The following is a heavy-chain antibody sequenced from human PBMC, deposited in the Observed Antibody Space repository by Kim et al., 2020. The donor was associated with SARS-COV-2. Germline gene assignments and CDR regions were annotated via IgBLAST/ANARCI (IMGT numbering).Heavy chain of an antibody. J-gene: IGHJ5*02. CDR2: INAGNGNT. CDR1: GYTSTSYA. D-gene: IGHD1-20*01. CDR3: ARTLNSGPRPFDP. V-gene: IGHV1-3*01. Sequence: ASVKVSCKASGYTSTSYAMHWVRQAPGQRLEWMGWINAGNGNTKYSQKFQGRVTITRDTSASTAYMELSSLRSEDTAVYYCARTLNSGPRPFDPWGQGTLVTVSS.